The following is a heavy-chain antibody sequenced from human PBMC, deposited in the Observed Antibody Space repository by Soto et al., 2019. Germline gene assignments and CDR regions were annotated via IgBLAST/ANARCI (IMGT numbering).Heavy chain of an antibody. CDR3: VTRDAVSDAFDI. Sequence: QLQLQESGPGLVKPSETLSLTCIVSGGSISSSSYYWGWIRQPPGKGLEWIGSIYYSGSTYYNPSLKSRVTISVDTSKNQFSLKLSSVTAADTAVYYCVTRDAVSDAFDIWGQGTMVTVSS. V-gene: IGHV4-39*01. J-gene: IGHJ3*02. CDR1: GGSISSSSYY. CDR2: IYYSGST.